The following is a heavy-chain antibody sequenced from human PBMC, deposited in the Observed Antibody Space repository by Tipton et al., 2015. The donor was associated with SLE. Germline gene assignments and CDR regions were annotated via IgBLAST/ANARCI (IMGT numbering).Heavy chain of an antibody. D-gene: IGHD5-18*01. Sequence: TLSLTCTVSGGSISSGEHYWSWIRQSPGKGLEWIGSIYDRGSTNYNPSLKSRVTISVDTSKNQFSLKLSSVTAADTAVYYCARDSTPGRGYSYGLYMDVWGKGTTVTVSS. J-gene: IGHJ6*03. V-gene: IGHV4-61*08. CDR1: GGSISSGEHY. CDR2: IYDRGST. CDR3: ARDSTPGRGYSYGLYMDV.